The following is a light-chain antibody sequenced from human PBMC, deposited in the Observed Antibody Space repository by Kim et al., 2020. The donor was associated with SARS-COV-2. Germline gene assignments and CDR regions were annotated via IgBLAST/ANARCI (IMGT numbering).Light chain of an antibody. Sequence: SPGERVTLSCRASQSISSNYLAWYQQKPGQAPRLLIYGVSSRATGIPNRFSGSGSATDFTLTISRLEPEDFAVYYCQHYGYSPITFGQGTRLEIK. CDR3: QHYGYSPIT. CDR2: GVS. V-gene: IGKV3-20*01. J-gene: IGKJ5*01. CDR1: QSISSNY.